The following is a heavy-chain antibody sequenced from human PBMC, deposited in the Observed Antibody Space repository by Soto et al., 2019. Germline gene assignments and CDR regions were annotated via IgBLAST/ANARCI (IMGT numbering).Heavy chain of an antibody. V-gene: IGHV3-30-3*01. CDR3: ARDLADIVVVVVAADY. CDR2: ISYDGSNK. J-gene: IGHJ4*02. D-gene: IGHD2-15*01. Sequence: QVQLVESGGGVVQPGRSLRLSCAASGFTFSSYAMHWVRQAPGKGLEWVAVISYDGSNKYYADSVKGRFTISRDNSQNTLYLQMNSLRAEDTAVYYCARDLADIVVVVVAADYWGQGTLVTVSS. CDR1: GFTFSSYA.